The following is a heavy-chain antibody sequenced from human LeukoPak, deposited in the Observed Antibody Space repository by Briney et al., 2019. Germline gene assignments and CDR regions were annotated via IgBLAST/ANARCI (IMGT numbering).Heavy chain of an antibody. CDR3: ARPYYYDSRIDP. CDR1: GGSISSHY. J-gene: IGHJ5*02. V-gene: IGHV4-59*08. D-gene: IGHD3-22*01. CDR2: MYYSGST. Sequence: AETLSLTCIVSGGSISSHYYSWIRQPPGKGLEWIAYMYYSGSTYYNPSLKSRVTMSADTSKNQLSLKLSSVTAADTAVYYCARPYYYDSRIDPWGQGILVTVSS.